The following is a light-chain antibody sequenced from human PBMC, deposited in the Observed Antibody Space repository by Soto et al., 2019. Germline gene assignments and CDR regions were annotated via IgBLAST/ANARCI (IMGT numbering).Light chain of an antibody. CDR1: QSISNY. Sequence: IQLTQSPSSLSASVGDRVTITCRASQSISNYLNWYQQESGTPPKLLIYASSSLQSGVPSRFSGSGSGTDFTLTINSLQPEDFATYYCQQSFTIPPWTFGQGTRVEIQ. CDR2: ASS. CDR3: QQSFTIPPWT. V-gene: IGKV1-39*01. J-gene: IGKJ1*01.